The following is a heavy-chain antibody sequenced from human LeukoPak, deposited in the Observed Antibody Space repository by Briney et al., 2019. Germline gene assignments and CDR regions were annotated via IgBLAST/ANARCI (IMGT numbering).Heavy chain of an antibody. D-gene: IGHD4-17*01. CDR3: ARVGISTVMYYYYMDV. J-gene: IGHJ6*03. Sequence: GASVKVSCKASGYTFTGYYMHWVRQAPGQGLEWMGWINPNSGGTNYAQQFQGRVTMTRDTSISTAYMELSRLRSDDTAVYYCARVGISTVMYYYYMDVWGKGTTVTVSS. V-gene: IGHV1-2*02. CDR2: INPNSGGT. CDR1: GYTFTGYY.